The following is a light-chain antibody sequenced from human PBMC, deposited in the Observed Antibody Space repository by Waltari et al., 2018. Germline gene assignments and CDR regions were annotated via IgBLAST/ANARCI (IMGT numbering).Light chain of an antibody. Sequence: SYELTQAPSVSVSPGQTARITCSGDKLGDKYASWYQQKPGKSPVLVIYRDNKRPSGIPERFSGSNSGNTASLTITGTQAMDEADYYCQAWDSGAEVFGGGTKLTVL. CDR3: QAWDSGAEV. CDR1: KLGDKY. V-gene: IGLV3-1*01. CDR2: RDN. J-gene: IGLJ3*02.